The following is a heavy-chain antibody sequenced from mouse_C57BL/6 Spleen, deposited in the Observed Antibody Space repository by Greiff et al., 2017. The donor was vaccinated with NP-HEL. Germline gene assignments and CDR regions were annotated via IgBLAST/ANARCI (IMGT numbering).Heavy chain of an antibody. Sequence: EVQLQQSGPELVKPGASVKISCKASGYSFTDYNMNWVKQSNGKSLEWIGVINPNYGTTSYNQKFKGKATLTVDQSSSTAYMQLNRLTSEDSAVYYWARNGSRGMITTRYFDVWGTGTTVTVSS. J-gene: IGHJ1*03. CDR1: GYSFTDYN. CDR2: INPNYGTT. D-gene: IGHD2-4*01. CDR3: ARNGSRGMITTRYFDV. V-gene: IGHV1-39*01.